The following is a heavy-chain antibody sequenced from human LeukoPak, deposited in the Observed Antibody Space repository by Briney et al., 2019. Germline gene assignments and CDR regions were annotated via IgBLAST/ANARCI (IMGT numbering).Heavy chain of an antibody. J-gene: IGHJ6*02. V-gene: IGHV4-34*01. Sequence: SETLSLTCAVYGGSFSGYYWSWIREPPGKGLEWMGEINHSGSTNYNPSLKSRVTISVDTSKNQFSLKLSSVTGADTAVYYCARSNYDFWSGYAHYYYYGMDVWGQGPTVTVSS. CDR3: ARSNYDFWSGYAHYYYYGMDV. D-gene: IGHD3-3*01. CDR1: GGSFSGYY. CDR2: INHSGST.